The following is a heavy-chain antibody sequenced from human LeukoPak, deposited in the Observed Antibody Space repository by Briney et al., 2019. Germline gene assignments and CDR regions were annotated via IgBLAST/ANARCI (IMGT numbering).Heavy chain of an antibody. V-gene: IGHV1-46*01. D-gene: IGHD6-13*01. J-gene: IGHJ4*02. CDR2: INLSGGST. CDR3: ARVVYSSSWYGYFDY. Sequence: GASVKVSCKASGYTFTSYYMHWVRQAPGQGLEWMGIINLSGGSTSYAQKFQGRVTMTRDTSTSTAYMELSSLRSEDTAVYYCARVVYSSSWYGYFDYWGQGTLVTVSS. CDR1: GYTFTSYY.